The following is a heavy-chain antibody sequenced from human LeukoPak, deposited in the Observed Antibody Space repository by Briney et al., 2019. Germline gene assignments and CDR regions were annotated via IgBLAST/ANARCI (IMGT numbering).Heavy chain of an antibody. D-gene: IGHD3-10*01. CDR3: ARRGPSGRSLDY. J-gene: IGHJ4*02. CDR2: IYYGGST. Sequence: SETLSLTCTVSGGSISSSPYYWGWIRQPPGKGLEWTGNIYYGGSTYYNPSLKTRVTISVDTSKNQFSLKLSSVTAADTAVYYCARRGPSGRSLDYWGQGTLVTVSS. CDR1: GGSISSSPYY. V-gene: IGHV4-39*01.